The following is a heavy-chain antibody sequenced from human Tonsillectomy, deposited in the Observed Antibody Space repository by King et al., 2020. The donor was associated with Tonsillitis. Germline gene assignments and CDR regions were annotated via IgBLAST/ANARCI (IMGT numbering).Heavy chain of an antibody. Sequence: VQLVESGAEVKKPGDSLRISCKGSGYSFTSYWISWVLYIPVKGLEWMGRIDPSDSYTNYSRAFQGHVTISADKSISTAYLQWSSLKASDTAMYYCARLDTPSFYYYNYMDVWGKGTTVTVSS. J-gene: IGHJ6*03. D-gene: IGHD5-18*01. V-gene: IGHV5-10-1*01. CDR1: GYSFTSYW. CDR3: ARLDTPSFYYYNYMDV. CDR2: IDPSDSYT.